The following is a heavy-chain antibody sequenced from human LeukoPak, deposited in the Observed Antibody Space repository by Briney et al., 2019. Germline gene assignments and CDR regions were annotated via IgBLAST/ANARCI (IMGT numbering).Heavy chain of an antibody. V-gene: IGHV1-69*13. CDR3: ARVIQLPNEYFQH. CDR1: GYTFTSYG. D-gene: IGHD2-2*01. J-gene: IGHJ1*01. CDR2: IIPIFGTA. Sequence: SVKVSCKASGYTFTSYGISWVRQAPGQGLEWMGGIIPIFGTANYAQKFQGRVTITADESTSTAYMELSSLRSEDTAVFYCARVIQLPNEYFQHWGQGTLVTVSS.